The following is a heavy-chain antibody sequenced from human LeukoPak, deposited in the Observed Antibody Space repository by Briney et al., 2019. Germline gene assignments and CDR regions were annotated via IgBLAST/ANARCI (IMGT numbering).Heavy chain of an antibody. CDR3: ARDGYNSANGIDV. J-gene: IGHJ3*01. Sequence: GGSLRLSCGVSGFTLSSYSMNWVRQAPGKGLEWVSSISSSSSYIYYADSVKGRFTISRDNAKNSLSLQMNSLSADDTAVYYCARDGYNSANGIDVWGQGTMVTVSS. CDR2: ISSSSSYI. CDR1: GFTLSSYS. D-gene: IGHD1-1*01. V-gene: IGHV3-21*01.